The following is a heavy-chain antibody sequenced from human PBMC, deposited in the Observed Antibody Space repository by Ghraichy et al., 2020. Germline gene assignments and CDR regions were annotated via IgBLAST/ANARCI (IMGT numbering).Heavy chain of an antibody. V-gene: IGHV3-21*01. D-gene: IGHD6-19*01. CDR2: ISSSTRYI. J-gene: IGHJ6*02. Sequence: LSLTCVASGLMFSPNTMNWVRQAPGKGLEWVSSISSSTRYIYYADSVKGRFTISSDNAQNSLYLQMNSLRAEDTAVYYCSRGGGAGTPVLYHMDVWGRGTTVTVSS. CDR1: GLMFSPNT. CDR3: SRGGGAGTPVLYHMDV.